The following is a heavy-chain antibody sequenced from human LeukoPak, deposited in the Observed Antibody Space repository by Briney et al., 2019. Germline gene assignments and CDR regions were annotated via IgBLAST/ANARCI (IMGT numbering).Heavy chain of an antibody. Sequence: PSGTLSLTCAVSGDSISSNNWWSWVRQPPGKGLEWIGSIYYSGSTYYNPSLKSRVTISVDTSKNQFSLKLSSVTAADTAVYYCGYDSSGSDGYYWGQGTLVTVSS. CDR2: IYYSGST. V-gene: IGHV4-4*02. CDR3: GYDSSGSDGYY. J-gene: IGHJ4*02. D-gene: IGHD3-22*01. CDR1: GDSISSNNW.